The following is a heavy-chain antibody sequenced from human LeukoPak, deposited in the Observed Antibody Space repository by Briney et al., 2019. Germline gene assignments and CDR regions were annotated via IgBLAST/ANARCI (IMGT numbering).Heavy chain of an antibody. V-gene: IGHV3-23*01. D-gene: IGHD2-8*02. J-gene: IGHJ4*02. CDR2: IFPSGGEI. CDR3: ATYRQVLLPFES. Sequence: PGGSLRLSCAASGFTFFNYWMSWVRQAPGKGLEWVSSIFPSGGEIHYADSVRGRFTISRDNSKSTLSLQMNSLRAEDTAIYYCATYRQVLLPFESWGQGTLVTVSS. CDR1: GFTFFNYW.